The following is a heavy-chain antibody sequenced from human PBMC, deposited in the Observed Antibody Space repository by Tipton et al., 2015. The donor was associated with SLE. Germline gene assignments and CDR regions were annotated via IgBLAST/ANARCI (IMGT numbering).Heavy chain of an antibody. V-gene: IGHV3-21*01. D-gene: IGHD3-3*01. CDR3: ARDRVPSGFWSGYNMDV. CDR2: ISSSSSYI. CDR1: GFTFSSYS. J-gene: IGHJ6*04. Sequence: GSLRLSCAASGFTFSSYSMNWVRQAPGKGLEWVSSISSSSSYIYYADSVKGRFTISRDNAKNSLYLQMNSLRAEDTAVYYCARDRVPSGFWSGYNMDVWGKGTTVTVSS.